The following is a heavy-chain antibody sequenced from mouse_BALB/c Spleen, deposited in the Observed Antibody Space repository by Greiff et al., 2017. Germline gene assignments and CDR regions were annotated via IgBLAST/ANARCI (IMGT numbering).Heavy chain of an antibody. CDR3: AKHIYYDYDGYFDV. CDR2: IWGGGST. D-gene: IGHD2-4*01. V-gene: IGHV2-6-5*01. Sequence: VQRVESGPGLVAPSQSLSITCTVSGFSLTDYGVSWIRQPPGKGLEWLGVIWGGGSTYYNSALKSRLSISKDNSKSQVFLKMNSLQTDDTAMYYCAKHIYYDYDGYFDVWGAGTTVTVSS. J-gene: IGHJ1*01. CDR1: GFSLTDYG.